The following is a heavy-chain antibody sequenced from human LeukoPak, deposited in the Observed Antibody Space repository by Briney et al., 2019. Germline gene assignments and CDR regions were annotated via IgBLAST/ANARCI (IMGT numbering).Heavy chain of an antibody. V-gene: IGHV3-30*02. D-gene: IGHD2-15*01. CDR3: AKLPIEAKKVVGSDY. Sequence: GGSLRLSCAASGFTFSSYGMHWVRQAPGKGLEWVAFIRYDGSNKYYADSVKGRFTISRDNSKNTLYLQMNSLRAEDTAVYYCAKLPIEAKKVVGSDYWGQGTLVTVSS. CDR2: IRYDGSNK. J-gene: IGHJ4*02. CDR1: GFTFSSYG.